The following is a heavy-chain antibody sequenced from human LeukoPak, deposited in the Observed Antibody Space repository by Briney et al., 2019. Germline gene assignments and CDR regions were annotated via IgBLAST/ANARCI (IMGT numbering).Heavy chain of an antibody. J-gene: IGHJ4*02. V-gene: IGHV3-48*04. CDR3: ARVICTGGSCFQNDY. Sequence: PGGSLRLSCAASGFTFSSYSMNWVRQSPGKGLQWVAYINSGATSEYYADSVKGRFTISRDNAKNSLYLQMNSLGVQDTAIYYCARVICTGGSCFQNDYWGQGTLVTVSS. D-gene: IGHD2-8*02. CDR2: INSGATSE. CDR1: GFTFSSYS.